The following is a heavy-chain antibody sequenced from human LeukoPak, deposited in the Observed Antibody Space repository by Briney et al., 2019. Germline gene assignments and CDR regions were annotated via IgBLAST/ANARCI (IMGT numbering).Heavy chain of an antibody. J-gene: IGHJ5*02. V-gene: IGHV3-48*03. CDR3: ARSFVEMATITLDP. CDR1: GFTFSSYE. Sequence: GGSLRLSCAASGFTFSSYEMNWVRQAPGKRLEWVSYISSSGSTIYYADSVKGRFTISRDNAKNSLYLQMNSLRAEDTAVYYCARSFVEMATITLDPWGQGTLVTVSS. CDR2: ISSSGSTI. D-gene: IGHD5-24*01.